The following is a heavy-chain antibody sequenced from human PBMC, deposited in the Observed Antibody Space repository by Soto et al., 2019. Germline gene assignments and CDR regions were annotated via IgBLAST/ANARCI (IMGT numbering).Heavy chain of an antibody. J-gene: IGHJ3*02. CDR1: GYTFTSYG. Sequence: ASVKVSCKASGYTFTSYGISWVRQAPGQGLEWMGWISAYNGNTIYAQKFQGRVTMTEDTSTDTAYMELSSLRSEDTAVYYCAHPSRSSSSGGKDAFDIWGQGTMVTVSS. CDR3: AHPSRSSSSGGKDAFDI. CDR2: ISAYNGNT. V-gene: IGHV1-18*01. D-gene: IGHD6-6*01.